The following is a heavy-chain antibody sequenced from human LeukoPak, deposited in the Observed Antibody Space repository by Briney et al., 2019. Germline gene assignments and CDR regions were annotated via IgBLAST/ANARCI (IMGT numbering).Heavy chain of an antibody. CDR1: GFTFSSYA. CDR2: ISGSGGST. V-gene: IGHV3-23*01. CDR3: AKGNYYDSSGYRN. Sequence: GGSLRLSCAASGFTFSSYAMSWVRQAPGKGLEWVSAISGSGGSTYYADSVKGRFTISRDNSKNTLYLQTNSLRAEDTAVYYCAKGNYYDSSGYRNWGQGTLVTVSS. D-gene: IGHD3-22*01. J-gene: IGHJ4*02.